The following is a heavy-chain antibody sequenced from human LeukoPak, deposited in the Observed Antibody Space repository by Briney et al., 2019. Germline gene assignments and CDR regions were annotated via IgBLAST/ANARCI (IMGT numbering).Heavy chain of an antibody. CDR1: GYTFTSYG. Sequence: ASVKVSCKASGYTFTSYGISWVRQAPGQGLEWMGWISAYNGNTNYAQKLQGRVTMTTDTSTSTAYMELRSLRSDDTAVYYCARVGRRSSWYAPNPFDAFDIWGQGTMVTVSS. J-gene: IGHJ3*02. V-gene: IGHV1-18*01. CDR2: ISAYNGNT. D-gene: IGHD6-13*01. CDR3: ARVGRRSSWYAPNPFDAFDI.